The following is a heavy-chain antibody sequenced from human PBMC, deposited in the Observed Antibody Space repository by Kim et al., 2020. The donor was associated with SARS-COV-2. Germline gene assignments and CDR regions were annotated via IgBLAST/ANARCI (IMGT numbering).Heavy chain of an antibody. J-gene: IGHJ5*02. CDR1: GFAFNDYW. CDR3: PRALSGSGRGSDP. Sequence: GGSLRLSCAACGFAFNDYWMTWIRQAPGKGLEWVACIKHDGSEKLYVDSVNGRFTISRDNAKTSLYLQMTSLRAEDTAVYYCPRALSGSGRGSDPWGQG. D-gene: IGHD3-10*01. CDR2: IKHDGSEK. V-gene: IGHV3-7*05.